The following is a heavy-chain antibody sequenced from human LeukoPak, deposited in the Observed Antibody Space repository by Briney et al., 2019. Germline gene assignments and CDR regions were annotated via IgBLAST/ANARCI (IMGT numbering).Heavy chain of an antibody. D-gene: IGHD3-3*01. CDR2: IIPLFGTT. CDR1: GGTFSYTA. J-gene: IGHJ5*02. V-gene: IGHV1-69*05. Sequence: SVKVSCKASGGTFSYTAFSWVRQAPGQGLEWMGGIIPLFGTTNYAQKFQGRVTITKNDSTTTAYMELSSLRSDDTAMYYCARAAYNDFWSEYNYFGPWGQGSLVTVSS. CDR3: ARAAYNDFWSEYNYFGP.